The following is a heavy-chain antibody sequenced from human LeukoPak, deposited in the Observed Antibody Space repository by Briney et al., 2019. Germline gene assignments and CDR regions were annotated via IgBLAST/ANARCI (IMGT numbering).Heavy chain of an antibody. CDR3: ARSSIYTRTTDY. CDR1: GYTLTGYY. J-gene: IGHJ4*02. CDR2: INPNSGGT. V-gene: IGHV1-2*06. Sequence: GASVKVSCKASGYTLTGYYMHWVRQAPGQGLEWMGRINPNSGGTNYAQKFQGRVTMTRDTSISTAYMELSRLRSDDTAVYYCARSSIYTRTTDYWGQGTLVTVSS. D-gene: IGHD1-7*01.